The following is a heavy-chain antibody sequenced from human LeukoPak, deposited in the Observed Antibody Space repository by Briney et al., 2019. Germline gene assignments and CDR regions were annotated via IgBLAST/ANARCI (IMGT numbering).Heavy chain of an antibody. CDR3: AREVGGTGYYFDY. J-gene: IGHJ4*02. V-gene: IGHV4-59*01. Sequence: PSETLSLTCTVSGGSISSYYWSWIRQPPGKGLEWLGYFSYSGSTHYNPSLESRVTISIDTSKNHFSLKLTSVTAADTAVYYCAREVGGTGYYFDYWGQGSLVTVSS. CDR2: FSYSGST. D-gene: IGHD1-26*01. CDR1: GGSISSYY.